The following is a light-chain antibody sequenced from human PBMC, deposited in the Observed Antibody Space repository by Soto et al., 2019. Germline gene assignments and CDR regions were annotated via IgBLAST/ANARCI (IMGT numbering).Light chain of an antibody. Sequence: EIVMTQSPATLSVSPGERATLSCRASQSVSSNLAWYQQKPGQAPRLLIYGASTRATGIPDRFSGSGSGTEFTLTISSLQSEDFAVYYCQQYSNWPPITFGQGTRLEI. CDR3: QQYSNWPPIT. CDR1: QSVSSN. CDR2: GAS. V-gene: IGKV3-15*01. J-gene: IGKJ5*01.